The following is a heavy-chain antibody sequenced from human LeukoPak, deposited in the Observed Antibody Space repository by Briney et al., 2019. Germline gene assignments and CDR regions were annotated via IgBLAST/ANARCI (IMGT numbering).Heavy chain of an antibody. CDR3: AKEKWSSSWSKLYYFDY. CDR2: ISGSGGST. V-gene: IGHV3-23*01. CDR1: GFTFSSYA. D-gene: IGHD6-13*01. Sequence: GGSLRLSCAASGFTFSSYAMSWVRQAPGKGREWVSAISGSGGSTYYADSVKGRFTISRDNSKNTLYLQMNSLRAEDTAVYYCAKEKWSSSWSKLYYFDYWGQGTLVTVSS. J-gene: IGHJ4*02.